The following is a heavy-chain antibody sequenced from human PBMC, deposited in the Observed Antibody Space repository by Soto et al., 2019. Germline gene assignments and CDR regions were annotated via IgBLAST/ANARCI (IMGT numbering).Heavy chain of an antibody. Sequence: EVQLLESGGDLVQTGGSLRLSCAASGFTFSSYAMSWLRQAPGKGLEWVSGISGVGGSTFFADSVKGRFTISRDNSRNTLYLQMNSLRAEDTAVYYCAKQYILPGAGQYFDYWGRGTLVNVSS. V-gene: IGHV3-23*01. CDR3: AKQYILPGAGQYFDY. J-gene: IGHJ4*01. D-gene: IGHD2-8*02. CDR1: GFTFSSYA. CDR2: ISGVGGST.